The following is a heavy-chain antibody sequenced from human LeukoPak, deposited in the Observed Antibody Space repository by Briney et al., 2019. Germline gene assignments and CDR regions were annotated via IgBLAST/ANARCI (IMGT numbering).Heavy chain of an antibody. D-gene: IGHD4-23*01. CDR1: GYTFTYYY. CDR3: ARNYARTSRYFDY. J-gene: IGHJ4*02. Sequence: ASVTVSFKSSGYTFTYYYIHWVRQAPGQGREWMGWISPGTGGTNYAQNFQGRVTMTRDTSISTAYMELSGLRSDDTALYFCARNYARTSRYFDYWGQGPLVTVSS. CDR2: ISPGTGGT. V-gene: IGHV1-2*02.